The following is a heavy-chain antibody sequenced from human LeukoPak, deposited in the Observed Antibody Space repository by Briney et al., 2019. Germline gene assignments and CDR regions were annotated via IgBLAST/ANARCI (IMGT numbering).Heavy chain of an antibody. CDR1: GFTFSSYG. V-gene: IGHV3-30*18. D-gene: IGHD1-26*01. CDR3: AKLLSTWDPGDY. J-gene: IGHJ4*02. CDR2: ISYDGSNK. Sequence: PGGSLRLSCAASGFTFSSYGMHWVRQAPGKGLEWVAVISYDGSNKYYADSVKGRFTISRDNSKNTLYLQMNSLRAEDTAVYYCAKLLSTWDPGDYWGQGTLVTVSS.